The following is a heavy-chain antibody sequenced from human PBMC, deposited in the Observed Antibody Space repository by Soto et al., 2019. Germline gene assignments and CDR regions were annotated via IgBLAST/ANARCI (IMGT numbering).Heavy chain of an antibody. Sequence: PSETLSLTCTVSGGSISSSSYYWGWIRQPPGKGLEWIGSIYYSGSTYYNLSLKSRVTISVDTSRHQFSLNLSSVTAADTAAYYCARSWSGYSEFDYWGQGTLVTVSS. CDR2: IYYSGST. J-gene: IGHJ4*02. CDR1: GGSISSSSYY. D-gene: IGHD3-3*01. V-gene: IGHV4-39*01. CDR3: ARSWSGYSEFDY.